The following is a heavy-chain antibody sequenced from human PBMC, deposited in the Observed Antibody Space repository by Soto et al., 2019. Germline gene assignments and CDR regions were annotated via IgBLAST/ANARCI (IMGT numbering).Heavy chain of an antibody. CDR2: INSDGSST. V-gene: IGHV3-74*01. D-gene: IGHD3-10*01. Sequence: EVQLVESGGGLVQPGGSLRLSCAASGFTFSSYWMHWVRQAPGKGLVWVSRINSDGSSTSYADSVKGRFTISRDNAKNTRYLQMNSLRAEDTAVYYCARVGGFGELLYYYDMDVWGKGTTVTVSS. J-gene: IGHJ6*03. CDR3: ARVGGFGELLYYYDMDV. CDR1: GFTFSSYW.